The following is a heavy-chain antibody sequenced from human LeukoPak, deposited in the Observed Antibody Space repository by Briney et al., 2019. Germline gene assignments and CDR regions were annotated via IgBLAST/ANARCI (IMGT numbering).Heavy chain of an antibody. D-gene: IGHD3-3*01. CDR1: GYTFTSYD. V-gene: IGHV1-8*03. J-gene: IGHJ3*02. Sequence: ASVKVSCKASGYTFTSYDINWVRQATGQGLEWMGWMNPNSGNTGYAQKFQGRVTITRNTSISTAYMELSSLRSEDTAVYYCASTYYDFWSGSPDAFDIWGQGTMVTVSS. CDR3: ASTYYDFWSGSPDAFDI. CDR2: MNPNSGNT.